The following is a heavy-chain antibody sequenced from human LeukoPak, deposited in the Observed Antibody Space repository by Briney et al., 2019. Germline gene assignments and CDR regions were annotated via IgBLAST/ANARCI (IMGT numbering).Heavy chain of an antibody. V-gene: IGHV3-7*03. CDR2: IKQDGSEK. J-gene: IGHJ4*02. Sequence: GGSLRLSCAASGFTFSSYWMSWVRQAPGKGLEWVANIKQDGSEKYYVDSVKGRFTISRDNAKNTLYLQMNSLRAEDTAVYYCAKGQAIVVVSNIDYWGQGTLVTVSS. D-gene: IGHD3-22*01. CDR1: GFTFSSYW. CDR3: AKGQAIVVVSNIDY.